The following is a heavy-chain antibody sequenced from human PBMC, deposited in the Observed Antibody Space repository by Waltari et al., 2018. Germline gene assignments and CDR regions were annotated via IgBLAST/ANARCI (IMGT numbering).Heavy chain of an antibody. CDR3: VRGRIGTTQSGDWFDP. D-gene: IGHD1-7*01. V-gene: IGHV3-21*02. Sequence: VQLVESGGGLVKPGGSLRLACEGAGLSFNRSGLPWVRQAPGKGLEWISSISTSSSYIFYVDSVKGRFTISRDNAKNSLYLQMNSLRAEDTAMYYCVRGRIGTTQSGDWFDPWGQGTLVTVSS. CDR2: ISTSSSYI. J-gene: IGHJ5*02. CDR1: GLSFNRSG.